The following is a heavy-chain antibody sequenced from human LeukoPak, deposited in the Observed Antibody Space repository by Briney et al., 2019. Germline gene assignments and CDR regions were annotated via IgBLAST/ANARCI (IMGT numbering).Heavy chain of an antibody. CDR1: GFTFSSYE. D-gene: IGHD3-22*01. CDR3: ARDPIYYDSSGN. V-gene: IGHV3-48*03. Sequence: PGGSLRLSCAASGFTFSSYEMNWVRQAPGKGLEWVSYISSSGSTIYYADSVRGRFTISRDNAKNSLYLQMNSMRAEDTAVYYCARDPIYYDSSGNWGQGTLVTVSS. CDR2: ISSSGSTI. J-gene: IGHJ4*02.